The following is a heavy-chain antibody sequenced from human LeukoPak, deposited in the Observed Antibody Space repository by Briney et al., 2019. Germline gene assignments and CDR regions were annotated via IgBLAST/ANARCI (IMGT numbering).Heavy chain of an antibody. Sequence: ASVKVSCKASGYTFNGYYMHWVRQAPGQGLEWMGWINPNSGGTNYAQKFQGRVTMTRDTSISTAYMELSRLRSGDTAVYYCARENRITMVRGVFDPWGQGTLVTVSS. D-gene: IGHD3-10*01. CDR2: INPNSGGT. CDR1: GYTFNGYY. CDR3: ARENRITMVRGVFDP. J-gene: IGHJ5*02. V-gene: IGHV1-2*02.